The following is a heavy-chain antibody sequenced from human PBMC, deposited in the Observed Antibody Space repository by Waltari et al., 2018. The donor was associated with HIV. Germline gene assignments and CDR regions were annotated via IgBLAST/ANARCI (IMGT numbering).Heavy chain of an antibody. D-gene: IGHD1-26*01. J-gene: IGHJ4*02. CDR3: ARVYGYSGSYPGAPDDY. CDR2: IYHSGCT. Sequence: QVQLQESGPGLVKPSETLSLTCAVSGSSTRRGYYWGWHRQPPGKGLEWIGSIYHSGCTYYNPSLKSRVTISVDTSKNQFSLKLSSVTAADTAVYYCARVYGYSGSYPGAPDDYWGQGTLVTVSS. CDR1: GSSTRRGYY. V-gene: IGHV4-38-2*01.